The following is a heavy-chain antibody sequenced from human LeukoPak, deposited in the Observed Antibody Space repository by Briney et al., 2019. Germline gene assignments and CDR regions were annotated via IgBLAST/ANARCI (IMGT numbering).Heavy chain of an antibody. V-gene: IGHV3-33*06. D-gene: IGHD3-22*01. J-gene: IGHJ4*02. CDR1: GFTFSSYA. CDR2: IWYDGSNK. CDR3: AKDVRNVDYYDSSGTEDY. Sequence: GRSLRLSCAASGFTFSSYAMSWVRQAPGKGLEWVAVIWYDGSNKYYADSVKGRFTISRDNSKNTLYLQMNSLRAEETAVYYCAKDVRNVDYYDSSGTEDYWGQGTLVTVSS.